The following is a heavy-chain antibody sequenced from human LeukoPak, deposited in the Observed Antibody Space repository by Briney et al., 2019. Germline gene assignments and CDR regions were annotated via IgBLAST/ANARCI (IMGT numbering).Heavy chain of an antibody. Sequence: SVKLSCKASGGTFSSYTISWVRQPHAQGLEWMGGIIPIFGTANYAQRFQGRVTITADESTSTAYMELSSLRSEDTAVYYCARPALRSGKYSSGWYLKYYFDYWGQGTLVTVSS. CDR3: ARPALRSGKYSSGWYLKYYFDY. D-gene: IGHD6-19*01. V-gene: IGHV1-69*13. J-gene: IGHJ4*02. CDR1: GGTFSSYT. CDR2: IIPIFGTA.